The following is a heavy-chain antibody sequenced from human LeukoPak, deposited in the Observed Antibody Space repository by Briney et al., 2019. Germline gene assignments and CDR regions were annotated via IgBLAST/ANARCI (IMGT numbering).Heavy chain of an antibody. CDR3: AKGGWGRYYYDSSGYYYDYYGMDV. CDR2: ISGSGGST. Sequence: PGGSLRLSCAASGFTFNSYAMSWVRQAPGKGLEWVSAISGSGGSTYYADSVKGRFTISRDNSKNTLYLQMNSLRAEDTAVYYCAKGGWGRYYYDSSGYYYDYYGMDVWGQGTTVTVSS. D-gene: IGHD3-22*01. V-gene: IGHV3-23*01. CDR1: GFTFNSYA. J-gene: IGHJ6*02.